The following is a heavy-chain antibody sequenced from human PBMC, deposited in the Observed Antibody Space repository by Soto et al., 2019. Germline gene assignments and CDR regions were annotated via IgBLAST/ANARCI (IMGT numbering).Heavy chain of an antibody. CDR2: INPSGGST. CDR1: GYTFTDYY. V-gene: IGHV1-46*01. J-gene: IGHJ4*02. Sequence: QVQLVQSGAEVKKPGASVKVSCKASGYTFTDYYLHWVRQAPGQGLEWMGFINPSGGSTTYLQKFQGRITMTTDTSTGTVYMDLSSLTSEDTALYYCARGSSVAFDYWGQGTLVTVSS. D-gene: IGHD2-21*01. CDR3: ARGSSVAFDY.